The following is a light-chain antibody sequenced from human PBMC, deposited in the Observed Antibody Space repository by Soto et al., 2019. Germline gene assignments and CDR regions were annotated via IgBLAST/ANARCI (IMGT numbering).Light chain of an antibody. CDR1: QSVSSSY. CDR2: GAS. V-gene: IGKV3-20*01. Sequence: ELVLTQSPGTLSLSQGERATLSCRASQSVSSSYLAWSQQNPGQAPRLLIYGASSRATGIPVRFSDSGAGTYFTHTISRLEPEDFAVYYWQQYGNSPSTCGQGTNLEIK. J-gene: IGKJ2*02. CDR3: QQYGNSPST.